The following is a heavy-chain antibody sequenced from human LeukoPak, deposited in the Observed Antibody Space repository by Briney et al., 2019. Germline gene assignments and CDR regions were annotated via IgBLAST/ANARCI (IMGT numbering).Heavy chain of an antibody. CDR2: ISAYNGNT. J-gene: IGHJ5*02. D-gene: IGHD3-22*01. V-gene: IGHV1-18*01. CDR1: GYTFTSYG. Sequence: ASVTVSFKASGYTFTSYGISWVRQAPGQGLEWMGWISAYNGNTNYAQKLQGRVTMTTDTSTSTAYMELRSLRSDDTAVYYCAREGGYYDSSGYYGYWFDPWGQGTLVTVSS. CDR3: AREGGYYDSSGYYGYWFDP.